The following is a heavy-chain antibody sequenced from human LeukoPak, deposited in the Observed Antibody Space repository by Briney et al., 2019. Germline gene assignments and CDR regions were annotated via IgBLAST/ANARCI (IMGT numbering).Heavy chain of an antibody. J-gene: IGHJ4*02. V-gene: IGHV3-23*01. CDR2: TNSGGTST. CDR3: AKQSYARSLGE. D-gene: IGHD2-8*01. CDR1: GFPFSDFS. Sequence: GGSLRLSCATSGFPFSDFSLSWVRQAPGKGLEWISTTNSGGTSTYYAESVKSRFTISRDNSKNTLYLQMSSLRVEDTAVYYCAKQSYARSLGEGGPGTLVSVSS.